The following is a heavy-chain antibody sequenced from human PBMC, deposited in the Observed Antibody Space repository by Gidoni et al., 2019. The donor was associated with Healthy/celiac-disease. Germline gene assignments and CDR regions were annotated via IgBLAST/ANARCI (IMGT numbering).Heavy chain of an antibody. CDR3: AREQWLPRGAFDI. J-gene: IGHJ3*02. V-gene: IGHV3-23*01. CDR2: ISGSGGST. D-gene: IGHD6-19*01. CDR1: GFTCSSYA. Sequence: EVQLLESGGGWVQPGGSLRLHCAAAGFTCSSYAMSWVRQAPGKGLVGVSAISGSGGSTSYADSVKGRFTISRDNSKNTLYLQMNSLRAEDTAVYYCAREQWLPRGAFDIWGQGTMVTVSS.